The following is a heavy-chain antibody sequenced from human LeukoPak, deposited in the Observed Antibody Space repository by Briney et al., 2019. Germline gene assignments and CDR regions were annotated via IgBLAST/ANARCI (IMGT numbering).Heavy chain of an antibody. CDR2: IRSKAYGGTT. CDR3: TRGWGKDGYNRIFDY. Sequence: PGGSLRLSCTASGFTFGDYAMSWVRQAPGKGLEWVGFIRSKAYGGTTEYAASVKGRFTISRDDSKSIAYLQMNSLKTEDTAVYYCTRGWGKDGYNRIFDYWGQGTLVTVSS. D-gene: IGHD5-24*01. J-gene: IGHJ4*02. CDR1: GFTFGDYA. V-gene: IGHV3-49*04.